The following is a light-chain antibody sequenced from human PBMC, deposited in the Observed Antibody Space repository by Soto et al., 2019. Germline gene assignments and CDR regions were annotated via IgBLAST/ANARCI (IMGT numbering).Light chain of an antibody. V-gene: IGKV2-28*01. Sequence: EIVMTQSPLTLPVNPGGPASIYCRSSQSLLYNNTYNYLDWYVQKPGQSPQILIYFGSNRAPGVPDRFSGSGSGTDFTLKINRVEAEDVGTYYCMQALQSLTFGQGTRLEIK. CDR3: MQALQSLT. J-gene: IGKJ5*01. CDR2: FGS. CDR1: QSLLYNNTYNY.